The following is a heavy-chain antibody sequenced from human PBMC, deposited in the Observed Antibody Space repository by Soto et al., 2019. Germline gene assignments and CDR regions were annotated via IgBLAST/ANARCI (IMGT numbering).Heavy chain of an antibody. CDR3: ASGYDSHFRY. Sequence: GGSLRLSCAASGFTFSSYSMNWVRQAPGKGLEWVSYISSSSSTIYYADSVKGRFTISRDNAKNTLYLQMNSLSAEDTAVYYCASGYDSHFRYWGQGTLVTVSS. CDR2: ISSSSSTI. J-gene: IGHJ4*02. V-gene: IGHV3-48*01. CDR1: GFTFSSYS. D-gene: IGHD5-12*01.